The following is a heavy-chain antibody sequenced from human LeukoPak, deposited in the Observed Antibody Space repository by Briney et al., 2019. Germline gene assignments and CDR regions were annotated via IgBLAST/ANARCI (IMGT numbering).Heavy chain of an antibody. CDR3: AEQVSDYDSSTYYYY. Sequence: GESLRLSCGASGLTFSSYAMSWVRQAPGKGLEWVSDLSGSGGTTYYADSVKGRFIISRDNSKNTLYLQMNSLRAEDTAVYYCAEQVSDYDSSTYYYYWGQGALVTVSS. CDR2: LSGSGGTT. J-gene: IGHJ4*02. V-gene: IGHV3-23*01. CDR1: GLTFSSYA. D-gene: IGHD3-22*01.